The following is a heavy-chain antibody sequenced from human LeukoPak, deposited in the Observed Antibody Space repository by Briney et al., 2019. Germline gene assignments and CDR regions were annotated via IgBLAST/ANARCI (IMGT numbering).Heavy chain of an antibody. D-gene: IGHD3-16*01. CDR2: ISSSSSTI. CDR1: GFTFSSYS. CDR3: ARGGQTKGDAFDI. Sequence: GGSLRLSCAASGFTFSSYSMNWVRQAPGKGLEWVSYISSSSSTIYYADSVKGRFTISRDNAKNSLYLQMNSLRAEDTAVYYCARGGQTKGDAFDIWGQGTMVTVSS. V-gene: IGHV3-48*04. J-gene: IGHJ3*02.